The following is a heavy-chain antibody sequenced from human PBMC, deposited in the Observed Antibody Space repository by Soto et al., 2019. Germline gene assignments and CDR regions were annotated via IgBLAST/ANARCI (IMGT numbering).Heavy chain of an antibody. CDR2: INPNSGGT. Sequence: ASVKVSCKASGYTFTGYYMHWVRQAPGQGLEWMGWINPNSGGTNYAQKFQGWVTMTRDTSISTAYMELSRLRSDDTVVYYCAREYYYDSAPAFDIWGQGTVVTVSS. CDR1: GYTFTGYY. J-gene: IGHJ3*02. D-gene: IGHD3-22*01. CDR3: AREYYYDSAPAFDI. V-gene: IGHV1-2*04.